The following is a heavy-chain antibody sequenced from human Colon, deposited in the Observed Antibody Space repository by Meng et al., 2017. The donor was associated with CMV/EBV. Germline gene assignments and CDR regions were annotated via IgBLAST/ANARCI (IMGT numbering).Heavy chain of an antibody. CDR3: AKSDWFDP. CDR1: GFTLSSSW. CDR2: IKYDGTSA. V-gene: IGHV3-74*01. J-gene: IGHJ5*02. Sequence: GSLRLSCVASGFTLSSSWMHWVRQAPGKGLVWVSRIKYDGTSAYYADSVKGRFTISRDNAKNTLYLQMNSLRVEDTAVYYCAKSDWFDPWGQGTLVTVSS.